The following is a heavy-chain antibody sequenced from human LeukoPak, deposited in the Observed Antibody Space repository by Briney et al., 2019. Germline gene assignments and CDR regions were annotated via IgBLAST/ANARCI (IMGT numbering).Heavy chain of an antibody. CDR2: TKNKVNSYTT. CDR1: GFTLSDHS. Sequence: PGGSLRLSCAASGFTLSDHSKGWVRLAPGRGVXXXGRTKNKVNSYTTEYAATVKGRFTISRADSKTSLYLQMNGLKIEDTAVYYCATGAVSDAAALDYWGQGTLVTVSS. CDR3: ATGAVSDAAALDY. D-gene: IGHD2-2*01. J-gene: IGHJ4*02. V-gene: IGHV3-72*01.